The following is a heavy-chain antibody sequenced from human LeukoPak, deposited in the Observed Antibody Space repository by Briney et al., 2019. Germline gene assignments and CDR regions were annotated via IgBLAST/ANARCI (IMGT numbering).Heavy chain of an antibody. CDR2: ISSSGSTI. CDR3: AREVTIFGVVIKGGQEWFDP. Sequence: KSGGSLRLSCAASGFTFSDYYMSWIRQAPGKGLEWVSYISSSGSTIYYADSVKGRFTISRDNAKNSLYLQMNSLRAEDTAVYYCAREVTIFGVVIKGGQEWFDPWGQGTLVTVSS. D-gene: IGHD3-3*01. V-gene: IGHV3-11*04. J-gene: IGHJ5*02. CDR1: GFTFSDYY.